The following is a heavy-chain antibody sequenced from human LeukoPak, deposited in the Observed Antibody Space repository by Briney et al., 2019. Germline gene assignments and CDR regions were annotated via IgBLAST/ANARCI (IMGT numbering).Heavy chain of an antibody. CDR3: ARDGRDGYIDY. J-gene: IGHJ4*02. CDR1: GFTFTNYW. CDR2: INEDGGKK. Sequence: GGSLRLSCAASGFTFTNYWMSWVRQAPGKGLEWLANINEDGGKKYYVDSVKGRFTISRDNAKNSLYLQMNSLRAEDTAVYYCARDGRDGYIDYWGQGTLVTVSS. V-gene: IGHV3-7*01. D-gene: IGHD5-24*01.